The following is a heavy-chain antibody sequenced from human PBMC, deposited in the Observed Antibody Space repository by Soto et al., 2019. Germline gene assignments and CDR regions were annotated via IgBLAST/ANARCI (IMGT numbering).Heavy chain of an antibody. V-gene: IGHV3-21*01. Sequence: GGSLRLSCAASGFTFSSYSMNWVRQAPGKGLEWVSSISSSSSYIYYADSVKGRFTISRDNAKNSLYLQMNSLRAEDTAVYYCARDQVVVVAATRGYYYYGMDVWGQGTTVTVSS. CDR2: ISSSSSYI. D-gene: IGHD2-15*01. CDR1: GFTFSSYS. J-gene: IGHJ6*02. CDR3: ARDQVVVVAATRGYYYYGMDV.